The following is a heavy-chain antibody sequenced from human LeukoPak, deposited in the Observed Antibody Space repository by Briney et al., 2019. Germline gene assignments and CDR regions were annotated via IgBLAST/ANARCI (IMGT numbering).Heavy chain of an antibody. CDR3: AKSFSSWYRSHVDS. V-gene: IGHV3-23*01. J-gene: IGHJ4*02. Sequence: GGSLRLSCAASGFTFSSYAMNWVRQAPGKGLEWVSAITGSGGRTYYADSVKGRFTISRDNSKNTLYLQMNSLRAEDTAVYYCAKSFSSWYRSHVDSWGQGTLVTVSS. D-gene: IGHD6-13*01. CDR2: ITGSGGRT. CDR1: GFTFSSYA.